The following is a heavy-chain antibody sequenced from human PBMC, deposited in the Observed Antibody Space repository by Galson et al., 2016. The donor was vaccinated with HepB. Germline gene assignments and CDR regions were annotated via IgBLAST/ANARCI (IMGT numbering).Heavy chain of an antibody. J-gene: IGHJ6*02. D-gene: IGHD6-13*01. CDR1: GGTLNSCA. Sequence: SVKVSCKASGGTLNSCAINWLRQAPGQGLEWVGGIIPMFGTTKYAQTFKGRVTFTADNSTDTVYMELSSLRSEDTAVYYCARDENGRGWYSSSWRRPYYYDDGLDVWGQGTTVTVSS. CDR2: IIPMFGTT. CDR3: ARDENGRGWYSSSWRRPYYYDDGLDV. V-gene: IGHV1-69*06.